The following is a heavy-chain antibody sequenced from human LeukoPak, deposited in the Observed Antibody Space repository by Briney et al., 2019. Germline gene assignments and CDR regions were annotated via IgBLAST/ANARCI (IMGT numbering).Heavy chain of an antibody. Sequence: SETLSLTCTVSGYSISSGYYWGWIRPPPGKGLEWIGSIYHSGRTFYNPSLKSRVTISVDTAKNQFSLKLTSVTAADTAVYYCARLYPPPTPFHHWAQGTLVPLPS. D-gene: IGHD5/OR15-5a*01. V-gene: IGHV4-38-2*02. CDR2: IYHSGRT. CDR3: ARLYPPPTPFHH. CDR1: GYSISSGYY. J-gene: IGHJ4*02.